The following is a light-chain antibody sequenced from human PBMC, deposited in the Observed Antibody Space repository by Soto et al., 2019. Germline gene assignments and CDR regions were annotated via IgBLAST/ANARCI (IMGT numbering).Light chain of an antibody. CDR2: GAS. CDR1: QRVNSNY. J-gene: IGKJ3*01. CDR3: QQYTASSGIFT. Sequence: VLTQSPGTLSLSPGERATLSCRDSQRVNSNYFAWYQQKPGQAPRLLVFGASTRATGIPDRFSGSGSGTDFILTISRVEPEDFAVYYCQQYTASSGIFTFGPGTRVDIK. V-gene: IGKV3-20*01.